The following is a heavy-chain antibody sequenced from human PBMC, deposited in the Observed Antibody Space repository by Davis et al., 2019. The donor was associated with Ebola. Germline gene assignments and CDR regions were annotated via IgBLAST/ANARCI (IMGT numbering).Heavy chain of an antibody. D-gene: IGHD3-10*01. Sequence: GSLRLSCTVSGGSISSYYWSWIRQPPGKGLEWIGYIYYSGSTNYNPSLKSRVTISVDTSKNQFSLKLSSVTAADTAVYYCGRGVRGVIGYWGQGTLVTVSS. CDR2: IYYSGST. V-gene: IGHV4-59*01. CDR3: GRGVRGVIGY. CDR1: GGSISSYY. J-gene: IGHJ4*02.